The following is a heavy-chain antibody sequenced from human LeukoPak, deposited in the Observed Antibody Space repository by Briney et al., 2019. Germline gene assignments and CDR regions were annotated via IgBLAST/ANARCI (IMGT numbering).Heavy chain of an antibody. CDR3: ARQHSSGWYGRYNWFDP. D-gene: IGHD6-19*01. CDR2: INHSGST. J-gene: IGHJ5*02. CDR1: GGSFSGYY. Sequence: PSETLSLTCAVYGGSFSGYYWSWIRQPPGKGLEWIGEINHSGSTNYNPSLKSRVTISVDTSKNQFSLKLSSVTAADTAVYYCARQHSSGWYGRYNWFDPWGQGTLVTVSS. V-gene: IGHV4-34*01.